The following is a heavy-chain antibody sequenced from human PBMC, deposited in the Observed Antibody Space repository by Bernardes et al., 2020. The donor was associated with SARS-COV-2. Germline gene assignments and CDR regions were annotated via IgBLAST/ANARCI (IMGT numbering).Heavy chain of an antibody. CDR1: GYTFTSYD. J-gene: IGHJ4*02. CDR3: ARTPPNWGIDY. Sequence: ASVKVSCKASGYTFTSYDINWVRQATGQGLEWMGWMSPNSGNTGYAQKFQGRVTMTSNTAMTTAYMELSSLTSEDTAIYYCARTPPNWGIDYWGQGTLVTVSS. CDR2: MSPNSGNT. V-gene: IGHV1-8*01. D-gene: IGHD7-27*01.